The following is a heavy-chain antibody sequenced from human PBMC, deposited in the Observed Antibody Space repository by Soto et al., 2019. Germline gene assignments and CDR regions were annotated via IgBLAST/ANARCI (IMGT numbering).Heavy chain of an antibody. V-gene: IGHV3-48*01. J-gene: IGHJ5*02. CDR1: GFTFTSYS. CDR2: ISSTSATI. Sequence: EVQLMESGGGLVQPGGSLRLSCTASGFTFTSYSINWVRQAPGQGLEWISYISSTSATIYYAESVRGRFTVSRDNAKNSVYLQMNSLRADDTAVYFCARATSLEYNWFDTWGQGTPVTVSS. CDR3: ARATSLEYNWFDT.